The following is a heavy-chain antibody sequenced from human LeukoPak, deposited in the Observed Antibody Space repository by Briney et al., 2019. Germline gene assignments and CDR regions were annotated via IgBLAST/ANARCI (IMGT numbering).Heavy chain of an antibody. J-gene: IGHJ4*02. V-gene: IGHV1-69*05. Sequence: SVKVSCKASGGTFSSYAISWVRQAPGQGLEWMGRIIPIFGTANYAQKFQGRVTITTDEPTSTAYMELSSLRSEDTAVYYCARANIAVAGTGFDYWGQGTLVTVSS. CDR1: GGTFSSYA. CDR2: IIPIFGTA. CDR3: ARANIAVAGTGFDY. D-gene: IGHD6-19*01.